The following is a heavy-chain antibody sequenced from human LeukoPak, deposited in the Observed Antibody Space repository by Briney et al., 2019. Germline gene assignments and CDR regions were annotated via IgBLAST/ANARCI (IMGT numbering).Heavy chain of an antibody. CDR3: ARDILTIFGVGGWFDP. V-gene: IGHV4-59*11. Sequence: KPSETLSLTCTVSGGSISSHYWSWIRQAPGMRLEWIGYIYYSGSTKYNPSLKSRVNMSVDTSKNQFSLKLSSVTAADTAVYYCARDILTIFGVGGWFDPWGQGTLVTVSS. CDR1: GGSISSHY. J-gene: IGHJ5*02. D-gene: IGHD3-3*01. CDR2: IYYSGST.